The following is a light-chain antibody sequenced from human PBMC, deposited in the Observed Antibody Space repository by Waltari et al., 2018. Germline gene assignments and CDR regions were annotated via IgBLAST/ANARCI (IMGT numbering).Light chain of an antibody. V-gene: IGLV1-44*01. CDR3: AAWDSRLNGVV. J-gene: IGLJ2*01. CDR1: SFNTGRDI. CDR2: NNN. Sequence: SVLTQSPSASGTSGQRVTISCYGSSFNTGRDIVDWYRHLPGTAPELLIDNNNQRPSGVPDRFSGSTSGTSASLAISGLQSEDEADYYCAAWDSRLNGVVFGGGTKLTVL.